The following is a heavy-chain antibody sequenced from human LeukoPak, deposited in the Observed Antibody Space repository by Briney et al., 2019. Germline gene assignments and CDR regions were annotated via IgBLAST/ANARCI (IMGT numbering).Heavy chain of an antibody. CDR1: GDSISSNYFSSNLFH. CDR3: ARDCCGYRSWFDP. CDR2: IYYSGTT. Sequence: SETLSLTCTVSGDSISSNYFSSNLFHWGWLRQPPGEGLEWIGSIYYSGTTYYNPSLKSRVTISVDTSKNQFSLKLTSATAADTAVYYCARDCCGYRSWFDPWGQGTLVTVSS. V-gene: IGHV4-39*07. J-gene: IGHJ5*02. D-gene: IGHD6-25*01.